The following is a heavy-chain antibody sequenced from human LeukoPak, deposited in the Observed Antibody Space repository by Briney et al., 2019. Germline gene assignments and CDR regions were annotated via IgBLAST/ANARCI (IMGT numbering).Heavy chain of an antibody. Sequence: GGSLRLSCVASGFTFSNYWMHWVRQPPGKRLVWVSRIYVDGRTTNYADSVKGRFTISRDNAKNTVYLEMNSLSVEDTATYYCIRDFRSADLWGQGTLVTVTS. V-gene: IGHV3-74*01. CDR3: IRDFRSADL. CDR2: IYVDGRTT. CDR1: GFTFSNYW. J-gene: IGHJ5*02.